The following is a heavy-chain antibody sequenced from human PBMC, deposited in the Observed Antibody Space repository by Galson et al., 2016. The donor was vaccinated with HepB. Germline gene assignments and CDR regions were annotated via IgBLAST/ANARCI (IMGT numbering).Heavy chain of an antibody. D-gene: IGHD6-19*01. Sequence: SLRLSCAASGFSLAEYAIHWVRQAPGKGLEWVSGISWYGRTLGYADSVKGRFTISKDYAKNSLYLQMNGLRPEDTALCYCAKDKTSGYSSGWYYFDYWGQGTLVTVSS. CDR2: ISWYGRTL. J-gene: IGHJ4*02. CDR3: AKDKTSGYSSGWYYFDY. V-gene: IGHV3-9*01. CDR1: GFSLAEYA.